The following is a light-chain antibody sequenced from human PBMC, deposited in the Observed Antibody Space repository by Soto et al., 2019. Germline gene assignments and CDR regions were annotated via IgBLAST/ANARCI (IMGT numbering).Light chain of an antibody. V-gene: IGKV1-9*01. CDR3: QQLFDSPIT. Sequence: DIQLTQSPSFLSPSIGESVTITCRASQVISTSLAWYQVKPGKAPKLLIYAASTLESGVPSRFSATVSGTAFSLTITILQPDDFATYYCQQLFDSPITFGLGTRLEIK. CDR1: QVISTS. J-gene: IGKJ5*01. CDR2: AAS.